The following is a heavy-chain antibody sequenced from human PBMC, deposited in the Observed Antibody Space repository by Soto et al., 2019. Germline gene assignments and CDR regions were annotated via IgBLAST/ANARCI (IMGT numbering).Heavy chain of an antibody. CDR3: ARDPGYYRSRPAEGRGCFDP. V-gene: IGHV4-4*02. CDR1: GGSISSSNW. CDR2: IYHSGST. D-gene: IGHD3-10*01. J-gene: IGHJ5*02. Sequence: SETLSLTCAVSGGSISSSNWWSWVRRPPGKGLEWIGEIYHSGSTNYNPSLKSRVTISVDKSKNQFSLKLSSVTAADTAVYYCARDPGYYRSRPAEGRGCFDPWGQGTLVTVSS.